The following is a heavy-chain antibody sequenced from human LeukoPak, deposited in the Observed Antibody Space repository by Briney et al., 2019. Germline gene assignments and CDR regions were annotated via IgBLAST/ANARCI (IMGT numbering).Heavy chain of an antibody. Sequence: SETLSLTCTVSGGSISSSSYYWGWIRQPPGKGLEWIGSIYYSGSTYYNPSLKSRVTISVDTSKNQFSLKLSSVTAADTAVYYCARDADYYDSSGLMNFDYWGQGTLVTVSS. CDR3: ARDADYYDSSGLMNFDY. CDR1: GGSISSSSYY. D-gene: IGHD3-22*01. J-gene: IGHJ4*02. V-gene: IGHV4-39*07. CDR2: IYYSGST.